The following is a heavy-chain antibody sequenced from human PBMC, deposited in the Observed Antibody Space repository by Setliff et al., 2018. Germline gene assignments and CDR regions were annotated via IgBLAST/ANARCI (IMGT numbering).Heavy chain of an antibody. CDR2: INPNNGDT. J-gene: IGHJ4*02. Sequence: ASVKVSCKASGYTFTGYYFHWVRQAPGQGLEWMGWINPNNGDTKSAQKFQGRLTMTRDTSISTAYMELSSLRSEDTAVYYCARSQYNSRWYVIGAFDYWGQGALVTVSS. V-gene: IGHV1-2*02. CDR1: GYTFTGYY. D-gene: IGHD6-13*01. CDR3: ARSQYNSRWYVIGAFDY.